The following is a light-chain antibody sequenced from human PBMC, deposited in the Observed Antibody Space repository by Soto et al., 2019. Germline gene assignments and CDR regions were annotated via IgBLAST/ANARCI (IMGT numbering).Light chain of an antibody. V-gene: IGLV3-21*04. CDR2: YDS. CDR1: IIGSKS. Sequence: SYELTQPPSVSVAPGKTARITCGGNIIGSKSVHWYQQKPGQAPVLLIYYDSDRPSGMPERFSGSNSGNTATLTISRVEAGDEADYYCQVWDSSSDHVVFGGGTKVTVL. J-gene: IGLJ2*01. CDR3: QVWDSSSDHVV.